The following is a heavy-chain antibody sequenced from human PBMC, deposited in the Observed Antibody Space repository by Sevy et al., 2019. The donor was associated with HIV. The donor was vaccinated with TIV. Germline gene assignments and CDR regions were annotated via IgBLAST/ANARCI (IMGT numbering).Heavy chain of an antibody. CDR2: IKQDGSEK. D-gene: IGHD2-2*01. Sequence: GGSLRLSCAASGFTFSSYWMSWVRQAPGKGLEWVANIKQDGSEKYYVDSVKGRFTISRDNAKNSLYLQMNSLRAEDTAVYYCARAIVVVPAATPHHLDYWGQGTLVTVSS. CDR3: ARAIVVVPAATPHHLDY. CDR1: GFTFSSYW. V-gene: IGHV3-7*01. J-gene: IGHJ4*02.